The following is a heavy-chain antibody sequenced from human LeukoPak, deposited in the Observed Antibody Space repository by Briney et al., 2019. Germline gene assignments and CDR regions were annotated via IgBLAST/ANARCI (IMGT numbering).Heavy chain of an antibody. CDR1: GGSFSGYY. CDR2: INHSGST. Sequence: SETLSLTCAVYGGSFSGYYWSWIRQPPGKGLEWIGEINHSGSTNYNPSLKSRVTISVDTSKNQFSLKLSSVTAADTAAYYCARGQGIAAAAFGYWGQGTLVTVSS. D-gene: IGHD6-13*01. V-gene: IGHV4-34*01. J-gene: IGHJ4*02. CDR3: ARGQGIAAAAFGY.